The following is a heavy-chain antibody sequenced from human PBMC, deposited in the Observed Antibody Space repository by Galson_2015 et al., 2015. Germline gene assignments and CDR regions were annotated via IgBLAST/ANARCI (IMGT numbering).Heavy chain of an antibody. Sequence: SLRLSCAASGFTFRNYWMVWVRQTPGKGLQWVAKIKYDGSQTFYVDSVKGRFTISRDNAENSLDLQMNSLRADDTAVYYCARDANRGGEFDYWGQGALFTVSS. CDR1: GFTFRNYW. D-gene: IGHD1-14*01. CDR3: ARDANRGGEFDY. J-gene: IGHJ4*02. CDR2: IKYDGSQT. V-gene: IGHV3-7*03.